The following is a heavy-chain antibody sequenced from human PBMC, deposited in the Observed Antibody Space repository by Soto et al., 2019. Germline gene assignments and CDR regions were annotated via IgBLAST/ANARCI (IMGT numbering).Heavy chain of an antibody. J-gene: IGHJ5*02. Sequence: ETLSLTCTVSGGSISSYYWSWIRQPPGKGLEWIGYIYYSGSTNYNPSLKSRVTISVDTSKNQFSLKLSSVTAADTAVYYCARLRSPYDPPNWFDPWGQGTLVTVSS. CDR3: ARLRSPYDPPNWFDP. CDR2: IYYSGST. D-gene: IGHD1-1*01. CDR1: GGSISSYY. V-gene: IGHV4-59*08.